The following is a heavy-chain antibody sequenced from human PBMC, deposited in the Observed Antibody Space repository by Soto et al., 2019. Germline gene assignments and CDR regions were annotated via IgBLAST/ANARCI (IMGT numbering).Heavy chain of an antibody. CDR1: GFTFSNYA. Sequence: LRLSCAASGFTFSNYAISWVRQAPGKGLEWVSSISGSGGSTYYADSVKCRFTISRDNSKNTLYLQMNSLRSEDTAVYYCASPHVLLYFVWLLSCDFGMDFWGKGTTVTVSS. J-gene: IGHJ6*04. D-gene: IGHD3-9*01. CDR2: ISGSGGST. V-gene: IGHV3-23*01. CDR3: ASPHVLLYFVWLLSCDFGMDF.